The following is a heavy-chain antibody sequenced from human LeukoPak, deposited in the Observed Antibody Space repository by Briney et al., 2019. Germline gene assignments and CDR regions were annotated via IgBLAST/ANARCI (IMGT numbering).Heavy chain of an antibody. CDR2: INAGNGNT. D-gene: IGHD3-22*01. CDR3: ARDLSGRDYYDSSGYWFDP. J-gene: IGHJ5*02. V-gene: IGHV1-3*01. Sequence: GASVKVSCKASGYTFTSYAMHWVRQAPGQRLEWMGWINAGNGNTKYSQKFQGRVTITRDTSASTAYMELSSLRSEDTAVYYCARDLSGRDYYDSSGYWFDPWGQGTLVTVSS. CDR1: GYTFTSYA.